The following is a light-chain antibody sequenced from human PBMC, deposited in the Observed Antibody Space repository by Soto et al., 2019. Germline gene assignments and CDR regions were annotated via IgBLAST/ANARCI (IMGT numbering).Light chain of an antibody. CDR1: QSVSSY. CDR2: DAS. CDR3: QQRSSWPPSIT. J-gene: IGKJ5*01. V-gene: IGKV3-11*01. Sequence: IVLTQSPATLSLSPGEKDTPSCRATQSVSSYLAWYQQKPGQAPRLLIYDASNRATGIPARFSGSGSGTDFTLTISSLEPEDFAVYYCQQRSSWPPSITFGQGTRLEIK.